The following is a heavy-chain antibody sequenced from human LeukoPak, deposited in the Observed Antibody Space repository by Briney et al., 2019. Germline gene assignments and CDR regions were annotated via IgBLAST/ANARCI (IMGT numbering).Heavy chain of an antibody. V-gene: IGHV4-34*01. D-gene: IGHD6-13*01. CDR3: AREVTRGSIAAAGIDY. J-gene: IGHJ4*02. CDR2: INHSGST. CDR1: GGSFSGYY. Sequence: TSETLSLTCAVYGGSFSGYYWSWIRQPPGKGLEWIGEINHSGSTNYNPSLKSRVTISVDTSKNQFSLKLSSVTAADTAVYYCAREVTRGSIAAAGIDYWGQGTLVTVSS.